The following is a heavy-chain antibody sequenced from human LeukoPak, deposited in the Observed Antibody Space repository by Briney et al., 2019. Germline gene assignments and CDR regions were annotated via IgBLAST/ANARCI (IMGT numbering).Heavy chain of an antibody. D-gene: IGHD2-2*02. V-gene: IGHV1-46*01. CDR3: ARDQTDCSRTNCYNLHYGMDV. CDR1: GYTFISYY. CDR2: INPSGGST. Sequence: GASVKVSCKASGYTFISYYRHWVRQAPGQGLEWMGIINPSGGSTSYAQKFQDRVTMTRDTSTSIVYMELSSLRSEDTAVYYCARDQTDCSRTNCYNLHYGMDVWGQGTTVTVSS. J-gene: IGHJ6*02.